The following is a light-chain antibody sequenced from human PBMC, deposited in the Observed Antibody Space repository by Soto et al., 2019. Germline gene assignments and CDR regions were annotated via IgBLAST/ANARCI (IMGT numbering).Light chain of an antibody. Sequence: QAVLTQPPSASGTPGQRVTISCSGSSSNIGSNTVNWYQQFPGKAPKVIISAVSQRRSGVPDRFSGSKSGNTASLTISGLQAEDEADYYCWSYTSSDNWVFGGGTKLTVL. CDR2: AVS. J-gene: IGLJ3*02. CDR1: SSNIGSNT. CDR3: WSYTSSDNWV. V-gene: IGLV1-44*01.